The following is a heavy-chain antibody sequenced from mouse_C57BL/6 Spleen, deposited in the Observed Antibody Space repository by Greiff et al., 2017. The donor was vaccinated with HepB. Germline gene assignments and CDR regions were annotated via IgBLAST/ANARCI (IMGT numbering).Heavy chain of an antibody. J-gene: IGHJ3*01. Sequence: VQLQESGAELVRPGASVKLSCKASGYTFTDYYINWVKQRPGQGLEWIARIYPGSGNTYYNEKFKGKATLTAEKSSSTAYMQLSSLTSEDSAVYFCARQGLGLSWFAYWGQGTLVTVSA. V-gene: IGHV1-76*01. D-gene: IGHD4-1*01. CDR3: ARQGLGLSWFAY. CDR1: GYTFTDYY. CDR2: IYPGSGNT.